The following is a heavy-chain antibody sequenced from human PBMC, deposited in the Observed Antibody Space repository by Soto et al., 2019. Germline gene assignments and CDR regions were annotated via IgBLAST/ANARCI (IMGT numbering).Heavy chain of an antibody. J-gene: IGHJ3*02. CDR2: INPNSGGT. CDR1: GYTFTGYY. CDR3: ARDGAGGRDAFDI. V-gene: IGHV1-2*04. D-gene: IGHD1-26*01. Sequence: GASVKVSCKASGYTFTGYYMHWVRQAPGQGLEWMGWINPNSGGTNYAQKFQGWVTMTRDTSISTAYMELSRLRSDDTAVYYCARDGAGGRDAFDIWGQGTMVTFSS.